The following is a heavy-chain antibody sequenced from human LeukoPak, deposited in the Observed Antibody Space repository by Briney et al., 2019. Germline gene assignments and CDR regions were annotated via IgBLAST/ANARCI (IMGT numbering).Heavy chain of an antibody. D-gene: IGHD5-12*01. CDR2: IYFSGST. CDR1: GGSISSSSYY. V-gene: IGHV4-39*07. J-gene: IGHJ5*02. CDR3: ARDLDIDINWFDP. Sequence: SETLSLTCTVSGGSISSSSYYWGWIRQPPGKGLEWIGSIYFSGSTNYNPSLKSRVTISVDTSKNQFSLKLSSVTAADTAVYYCARDLDIDINWFDPWGQGTLVTVSS.